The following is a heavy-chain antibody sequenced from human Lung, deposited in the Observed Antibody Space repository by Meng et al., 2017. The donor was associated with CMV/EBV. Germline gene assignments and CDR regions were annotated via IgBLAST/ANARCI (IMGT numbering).Heavy chain of an antibody. CDR3: ARVEMSTSWAFDY. D-gene: IGHD5-24*01. V-gene: IGHV5-51*01. CDR1: GYRFTSYW. J-gene: IGHJ4*02. CDR2: IYPGDSDI. Sequence: GESLKISREGFGYRFTSYWIGWVRQMPGRGLEWMGIIYPGDSDIRYSPSFDGQVIISADKTVSTAYLQWSSLKASDSATYYCARVEMSTSWAFDYWGQGTXVTVSS.